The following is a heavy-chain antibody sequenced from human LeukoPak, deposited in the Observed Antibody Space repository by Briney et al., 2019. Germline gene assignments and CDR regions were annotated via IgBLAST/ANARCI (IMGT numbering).Heavy chain of an antibody. CDR1: GFTFITYA. CDR3: ASAIGGSGWSYGMDV. J-gene: IGHJ6*02. Sequence: GRSLRLSCAASGFTFITYAMHWVRQAPGKGLEWVAVISNDGSNKYYADSVKGRSTISRDNSKNTLYLQMNSLRAEDTAVYYCASAIGGSGWSYGMDVWGQGTTVIVSS. D-gene: IGHD6-19*01. V-gene: IGHV3-30*04. CDR2: ISNDGSNK.